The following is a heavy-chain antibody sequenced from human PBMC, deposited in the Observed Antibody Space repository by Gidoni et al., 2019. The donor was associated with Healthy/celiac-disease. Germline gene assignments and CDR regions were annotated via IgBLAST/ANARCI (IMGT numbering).Heavy chain of an antibody. Sequence: QVQLQESGPGLVKPSETLSLTCTVSGGSISSYYWSWIRQPPGKGLEWIGYIYYSGSTNYNPSLKSRVTISVDTSKNQFSLKLSSVTAADTAVYYCASLAAAGPIDYWGQGTLVTVSS. D-gene: IGHD6-13*01. V-gene: IGHV4-59*08. CDR2: IYYSGST. CDR3: ASLAAAGPIDY. CDR1: GGSISSYY. J-gene: IGHJ4*02.